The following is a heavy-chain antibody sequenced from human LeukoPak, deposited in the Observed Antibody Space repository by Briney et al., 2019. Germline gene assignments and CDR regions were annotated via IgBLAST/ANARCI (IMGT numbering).Heavy chain of an antibody. CDR2: ISSSSSYI. CDR3: ARGLYIGYDRPLWFDP. V-gene: IGHV3-21*01. Sequence: GRLPRSSAASGIAFSRYSMNWVGPATGKGRGWGSSISSSSSYIYYADSVKGRFTISIDNAKNSLYLQMNSLRAEDTAVYYCARGLYIGYDRPLWFDPWGQGTLVTVSS. J-gene: IGHJ5*02. D-gene: IGHD5-12*01. CDR1: GIAFSRYS.